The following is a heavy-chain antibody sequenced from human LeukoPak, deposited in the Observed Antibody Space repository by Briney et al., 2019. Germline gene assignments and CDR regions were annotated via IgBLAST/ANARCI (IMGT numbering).Heavy chain of an antibody. J-gene: IGHJ4*02. D-gene: IGHD3-3*02. Sequence: GGSLRLSCAASGMTFSNHWMHWVRQAPGKGLVWVSLIKTDGRTTIYADSVKGRFTISRDDGKSTLYLQMNSLGAEDTAIYYCTTGRSFGYEWWGQGTVVTVSS. CDR3: TTGRSFGYEW. V-gene: IGHV3-74*01. CDR2: IKTDGRTT. CDR1: GMTFSNHW.